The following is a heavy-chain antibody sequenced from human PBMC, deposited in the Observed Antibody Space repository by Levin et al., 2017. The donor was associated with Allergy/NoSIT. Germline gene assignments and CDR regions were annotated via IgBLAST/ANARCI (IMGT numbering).Heavy chain of an antibody. CDR3: ARVVLRFLLYPAGGAFDI. CDR2: INHSGST. CDR1: GGSFSGYY. V-gene: IGHV4-34*01. Sequence: NPSETLSLTCAVYGGSFSGYYWSWIRQPPGKGLEWIGEINHSGSTNYNPSLKSRVTISVDTSKNQFSLKLSSVTAADTAVYYCARVVLRFLLYPAGGAFDIWGQGTMVTVSS. D-gene: IGHD3-3*01. J-gene: IGHJ3*02.